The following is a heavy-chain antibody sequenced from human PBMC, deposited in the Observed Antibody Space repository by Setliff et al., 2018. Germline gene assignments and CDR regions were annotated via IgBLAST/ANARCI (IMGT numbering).Heavy chain of an antibody. CDR3: ARPYYYDSSGYYYDY. CDR1: GGSISSHY. J-gene: IGHJ4*02. CDR2: IYYSGST. D-gene: IGHD3-22*01. V-gene: IGHV4-59*11. Sequence: SETLSLTCTVSGGSISSHYWSWIRQPPGKGLEWIGYIYYSGSTNYNPSLKSRVTISVDTSKNQFSLKLSSVTAADTAVYFCARPYYYDSSGYYYDYWGQGTLVTVSS.